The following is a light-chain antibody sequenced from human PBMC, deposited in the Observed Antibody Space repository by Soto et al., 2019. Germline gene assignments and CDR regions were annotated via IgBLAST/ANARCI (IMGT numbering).Light chain of an antibody. CDR3: QQYGSSPLT. J-gene: IGKJ4*01. V-gene: IGKV3-20*01. CDR1: QSVGSSY. Sequence: EVVLTQSPGTLSLSPGERVTLSCRASQSVGSSYLAWYQHKPGQAPRLLIYGASRRATGIPDRFSGSGSGTDFTLTISRLGLEDFAVYYCQQYGSSPLTFAGGTKVEIK. CDR2: GAS.